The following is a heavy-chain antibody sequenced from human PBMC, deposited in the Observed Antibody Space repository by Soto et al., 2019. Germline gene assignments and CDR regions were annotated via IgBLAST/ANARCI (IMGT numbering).Heavy chain of an antibody. CDR3: AKELAIIGKGAFDM. V-gene: IGHV3-23*01. CDR1: GFTFSSYA. CDR2: ISGGGGDST. J-gene: IGHJ3*02. Sequence: EVHLLESGGGLVQPGGSLTLSCAASGFTFSSYAMSWVRQAPGKGLEWVSAISGGGGDSTYYADSVKGRLIISKDNSKNTLYLQMSSLRSADTAVNYCAKELAIIGKGAFDMWGQGTMVTVSS.